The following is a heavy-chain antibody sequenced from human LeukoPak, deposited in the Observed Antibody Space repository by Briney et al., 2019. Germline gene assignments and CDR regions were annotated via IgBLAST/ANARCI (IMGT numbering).Heavy chain of an antibody. CDR2: IYDSGST. CDR3: ARLTIFGVVPLTYYFDY. J-gene: IGHJ4*02. CDR1: GGSIRSSYYY. D-gene: IGHD3-3*01. V-gene: IGHV4-39*01. Sequence: KPSETLSLTCTVSGGSIRSSYYYWGWIRQPPGKGLEWIGSIYDSGSTYYNPSLKSRVTISVDTSKNQFSLKLNSVTAADTAVYYCARLTIFGVVPLTYYFDYWGQGTLVTVSS.